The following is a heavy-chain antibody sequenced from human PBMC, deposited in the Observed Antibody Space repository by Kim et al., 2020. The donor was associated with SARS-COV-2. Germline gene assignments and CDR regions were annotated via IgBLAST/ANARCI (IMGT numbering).Heavy chain of an antibody. J-gene: IGHJ6*02. D-gene: IGHD2-2*01. V-gene: IGHV1-18*04. CDR1: GYTFTSYG. Sequence: ASVKVSCKASGYTFTSYGISWVRQAPGQGLEWMGWISAYNGNTNYAQKLQGRVTMTTDTSTSTAYMELRSLRSDDTAVYYCARVKYVVVPAATWGMDVWGQGTTVTVSS. CDR2: ISAYNGNT. CDR3: ARVKYVVVPAATWGMDV.